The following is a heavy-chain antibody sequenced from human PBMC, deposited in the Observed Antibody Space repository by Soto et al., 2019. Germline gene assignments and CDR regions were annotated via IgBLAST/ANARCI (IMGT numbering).Heavy chain of an antibody. J-gene: IGHJ5*02. D-gene: IGHD2-15*01. CDR3: ARGLRIGWFDP. Sequence: PGGSLRLSCAASGFPFSSYIMNWVRQAPGKGLEWVSYISSSSSTIYYADSVKGRFTISRDNAKNSLYLQMNSLRAEDTAVYYCARGLRIGWFDPWGQGTLVTVSS. CDR2: ISSSSSTI. V-gene: IGHV3-48*01. CDR1: GFPFSSYI.